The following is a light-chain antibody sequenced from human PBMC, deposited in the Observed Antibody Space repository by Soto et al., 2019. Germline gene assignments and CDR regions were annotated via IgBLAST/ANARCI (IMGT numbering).Light chain of an antibody. J-gene: IGLJ1*01. V-gene: IGLV1-40*01. CDR2: GNS. Sequence: QPVLTQPPSVSGAPGQRVTISCTGSSSNIGAGFDVHWYQQLPGTAPKFLIYGNSNRPSGVPDRFSGSKSGTSASLAITGLQAEDEADYYCQSYDSSLSAYVFGAGTKLTVL. CDR3: QSYDSSLSAYV. CDR1: SSNIGAGFD.